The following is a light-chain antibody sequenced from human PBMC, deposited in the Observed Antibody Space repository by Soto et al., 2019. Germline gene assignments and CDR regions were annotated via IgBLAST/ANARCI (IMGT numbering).Light chain of an antibody. J-gene: IGLJ1*01. CDR3: QSYDSSLSGYV. Sequence: QPVLTQPPSVSGAPGQRVTISCTGSSSNIGAGYDVHWYQQLPGTAPKLLSYGNSNRPSGVPDRFSGSKSGTSASLAITGLQADDEADYYCQSYDSSLSGYVFGTGTQVTVL. V-gene: IGLV1-40*01. CDR2: GNS. CDR1: SSNIGAGYD.